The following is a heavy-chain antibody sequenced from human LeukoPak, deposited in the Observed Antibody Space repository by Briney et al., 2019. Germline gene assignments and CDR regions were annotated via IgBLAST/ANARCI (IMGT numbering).Heavy chain of an antibody. Sequence: GGSLRLSCTASGFTLSTYWMSWVRQAPGKGLEWVASMNQDGSGRHYSDSVKGRFTISGDNAKNSVSLQMNSLRVEDTALYYCARDPGVIPVHYMDVWGKGTTVIVSS. CDR3: ARDPGVIPVHYMDV. J-gene: IGHJ6*03. V-gene: IGHV3-7*01. CDR1: GFTLSTYW. D-gene: IGHD4-23*01. CDR2: MNQDGSGR.